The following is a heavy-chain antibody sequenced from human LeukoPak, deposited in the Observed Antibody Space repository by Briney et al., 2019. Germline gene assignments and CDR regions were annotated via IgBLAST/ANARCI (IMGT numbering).Heavy chain of an antibody. J-gene: IGHJ4*02. D-gene: IGHD1-26*01. Sequence: SETLSLTCTVSGGSISSYYWSWIRQPPGKGLEWIGYIYYSGSTNYNPSLKSRVTISVDTSKNQFPLKLSSVTAADTAVYYCARERGAYWGQGTLVTVSS. CDR2: IYYSGST. CDR3: ARERGAY. V-gene: IGHV4-59*01. CDR1: GGSISSYY.